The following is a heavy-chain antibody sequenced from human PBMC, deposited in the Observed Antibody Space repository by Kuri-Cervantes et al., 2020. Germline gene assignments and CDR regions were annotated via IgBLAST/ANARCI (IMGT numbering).Heavy chain of an antibody. CDR2: ISAYNGNT. CDR3: ARGENYYGSGD. D-gene: IGHD3-10*01. CDR1: GYTFTSYG. Sequence: ASVKVSCKASGYTFTSYGISWVRQAPGQGLEWMGWISAYNGNTNYAQKLQGRVTMTRNNSISTAYMELRNLRSDDTAVYYCARGENYYGSGDWGKGTLVTVSS. V-gene: IGHV1-18*01. J-gene: IGHJ4*02.